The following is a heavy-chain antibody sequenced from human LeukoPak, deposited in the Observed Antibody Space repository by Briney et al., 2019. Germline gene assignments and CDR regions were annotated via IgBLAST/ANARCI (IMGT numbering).Heavy chain of an antibody. D-gene: IGHD2-2*01. V-gene: IGHV3-30*04. CDR1: GFTFSSYA. CDR3: ARESTDCSSTSCYAEYFDY. CDR2: ISYDGSNK. J-gene: IGHJ4*02. Sequence: PGRFLRLSCAASGFTFSSYAMHWVRQAPGKGLEWVAVISYDGSNKYYADSVKGRFTISRDNSKNTLYLQMNSLRAEDTAVYYCARESTDCSSTSCYAEYFDYWGQGTLVTVSS.